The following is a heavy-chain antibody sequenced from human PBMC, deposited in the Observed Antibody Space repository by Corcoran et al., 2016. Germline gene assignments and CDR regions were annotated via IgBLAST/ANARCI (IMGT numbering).Heavy chain of an antibody. CDR1: GFTFSSYW. CDR3: TRGPHYDDSSGYFFV. D-gene: IGHD3-22*01. Sequence: EVQLVESGGGLVQPGGSLRLSCAASGFTFSSYWMYWVRQAPGKGLVWVSHINSDGGSTHYADSVKGRFTISRDNAKNTLYLQMNSLRAEDTAVYYCTRGPHYDDSSGYFFVWGQGTMVTVSS. V-gene: IGHV3-74*01. CDR2: INSDGGST. J-gene: IGHJ3*01.